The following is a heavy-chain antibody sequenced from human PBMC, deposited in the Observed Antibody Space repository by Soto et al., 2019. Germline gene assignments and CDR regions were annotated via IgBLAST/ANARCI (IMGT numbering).Heavy chain of an antibody. V-gene: IGHV4-39*01. CDR1: GDPISSSYH. Sequence: QLQLQESGPGLVRPSETLSLTCTVSGDPISSSYHWGWIRQPPGKGLEWIGSIYSGGRTYYNPSHNSRVTMSVAVSRNQFSLKLTSVTAAETAVYYCARQRIFGVASRYFDSWGQGTLVTVS. J-gene: IGHJ4*02. CDR3: ARQRIFGVASRYFDS. CDR2: IYSGGRT. D-gene: IGHD3-3*01.